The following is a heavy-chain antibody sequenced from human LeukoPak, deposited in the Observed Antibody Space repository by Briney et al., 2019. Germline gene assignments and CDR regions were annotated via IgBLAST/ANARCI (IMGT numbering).Heavy chain of an antibody. J-gene: IGHJ4*02. Sequence: GASVKVSCKVSGYTFTNYGVSWVRQAPGQGREWMGWISAYNGDTKYLQRLQGRVTMTTDTSTNTAYMELRSLRSDDTAVYYCARDYYENTGYYDYWGQGTLVTVSS. D-gene: IGHD3-22*01. V-gene: IGHV1-18*01. CDR1: GYTFTNYG. CDR3: ARDYYENTGYYDY. CDR2: ISAYNGDT.